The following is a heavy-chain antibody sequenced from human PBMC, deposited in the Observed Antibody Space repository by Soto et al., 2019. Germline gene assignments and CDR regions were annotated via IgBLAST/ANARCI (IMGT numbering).Heavy chain of an antibody. D-gene: IGHD6-19*01. J-gene: IGHJ6*02. CDR1: GFTFSSYS. CDR2: ISSSSSYI. CDR3: AAPVAGTLLFGMDV. V-gene: IGHV3-21*01. Sequence: PGGSLRLSCAASGFTFSSYSMNWVRQAPGKGLEWVSSISSSSSYIYYADSVKGRFTISRDNAKNSLYLQMNSLRAEDTAVYYCAAPVAGTLLFGMDVWGQGTTVTVSS.